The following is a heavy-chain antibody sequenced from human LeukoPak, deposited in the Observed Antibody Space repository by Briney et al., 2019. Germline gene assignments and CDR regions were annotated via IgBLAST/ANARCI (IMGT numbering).Heavy chain of an antibody. CDR3: ARSYYDILTGYYLFDY. CDR1: GYTFTGYY. CDR2: INPNSGGT. Sequence: ASVKVSCKASGYTFTGYYMHWVRQAPGQGLEWMGRINPNSGGTNYAQKFQGRVTMTRDTSISTTYMELSRLRSDDTAVYYCARSYYDILTGYYLFDYWGQGTLVTASS. D-gene: IGHD3-9*01. J-gene: IGHJ4*02. V-gene: IGHV1-2*06.